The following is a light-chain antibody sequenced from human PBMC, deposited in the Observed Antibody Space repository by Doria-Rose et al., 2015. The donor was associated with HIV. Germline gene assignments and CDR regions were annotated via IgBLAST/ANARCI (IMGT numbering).Light chain of an antibody. CDR3: PQYGTSWT. J-gene: IGKJ1*01. CDR1: QSFSSTY. Sequence: EIVLTQSPGTLSLSPGERATLSCRASQSFSSTYLAWYQQKPGQAPSLLIYDGSTRATGIPDRFSASGSGTDFTLTINRLEPEDFALYYCPQYGTSWTFGQGTKVE. CDR2: DGS. V-gene: IGKV3-20*01.